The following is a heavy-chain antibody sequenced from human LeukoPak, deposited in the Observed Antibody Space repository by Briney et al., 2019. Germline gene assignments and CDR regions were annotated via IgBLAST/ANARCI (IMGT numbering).Heavy chain of an antibody. V-gene: IGHV3-30*14. CDR2: ISYDGSNK. D-gene: IGHD3-10*01. J-gene: IGHJ4*02. CDR3: ATDYYGSGTVSRKLFY. CDR1: GFTFSSYA. Sequence: GGSLRLSCAASGFTFSSYAMHWVRQAPGKGLEWVALISYDGSNKYFADSVKGRFTISRDNSKNTLYLQMNSLRAEDTAVYYCATDYYGSGTVSRKLFYWGQGTLVTVSS.